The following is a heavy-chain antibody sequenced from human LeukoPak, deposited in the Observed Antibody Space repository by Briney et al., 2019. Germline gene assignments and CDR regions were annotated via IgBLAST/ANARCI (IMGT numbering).Heavy chain of an antibody. Sequence: KPSETLSLTCAVHGGSFSGYYWSWIRQPPGKGLEWIGEINHSGSTNYNPSLKSRVTISVDTSKNQFSLKLTSVTAADTAVYYCARGQGIWVYWGQGTLVTVSS. V-gene: IGHV4-34*01. D-gene: IGHD3-10*01. CDR1: GGSFSGYY. J-gene: IGHJ4*02. CDR2: INHSGST. CDR3: ARGQGIWVY.